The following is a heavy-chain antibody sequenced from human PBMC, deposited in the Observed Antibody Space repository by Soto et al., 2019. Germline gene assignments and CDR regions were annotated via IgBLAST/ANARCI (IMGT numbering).Heavy chain of an antibody. CDR1: GFTFSSYS. CDR2: ISSSSYI. J-gene: IGHJ6*02. Sequence: PGGSLRLSCAASGFTFSSYSMNWVRQAPGKGLGWVSSISSSSYIYYADSVKGRFTISRDNAKNSLYLQMNSLRAEDTAVYYCARDDYIHGMDVWGQGTTVTVSS. D-gene: IGHD4-4*01. CDR3: ARDDYIHGMDV. V-gene: IGHV3-21*01.